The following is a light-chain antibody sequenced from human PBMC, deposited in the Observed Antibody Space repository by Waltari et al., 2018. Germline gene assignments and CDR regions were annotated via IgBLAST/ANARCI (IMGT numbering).Light chain of an antibody. V-gene: IGKV1-39*01. Sequence: DIQMTQSPSSLSPSVGDRVTISCLASQTISRYLNLYQHKPGKAPKLLIYGASSLQTGVQSRFSGSGSGTDFTLAISSLQPEDFATYDCQQTYKTWTFGQGTKVEVK. CDR2: GAS. J-gene: IGKJ1*01. CDR1: QTISRY. CDR3: QQTYKTWT.